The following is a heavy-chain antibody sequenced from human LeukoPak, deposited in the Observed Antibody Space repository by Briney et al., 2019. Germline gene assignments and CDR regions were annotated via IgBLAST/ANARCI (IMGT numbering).Heavy chain of an antibody. CDR2: IVGRGSST. D-gene: IGHD3-9*01. CDR3: AKWGDYDILTDYYDSDY. V-gene: IGHV3-23*01. J-gene: IGHJ4*02. Sequence: AGGSLRLSCAASGFIFSNYAMSWVRQAPGKGLEWVSAIVGRGSSTYYADSVKGRFTISRDNSKNTLYLQLNRLRAEDTAVYYCAKWGDYDILTDYYDSDYWGQGTLVTVSS. CDR1: GFIFSNYA.